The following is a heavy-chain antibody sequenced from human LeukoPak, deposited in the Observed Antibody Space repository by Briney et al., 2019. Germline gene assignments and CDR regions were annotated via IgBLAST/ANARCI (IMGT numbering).Heavy chain of an antibody. J-gene: IGHJ4*02. CDR2: IKQDGSVK. CDR3: ARGLRSVDTAMVTGDY. V-gene: IGHV3-7*01. D-gene: IGHD5-18*01. CDR1: GFTFSCYW. Sequence: GGSLRLSCAASGFTFSCYWMSWVRQAPGKGLEWVANIKQDGSVKYYVDSVKGRFTISSDNAKNSLYLQMNSLRAEDTAVYYCARGLRSVDTAMVTGDYWGQGTLVSVPS.